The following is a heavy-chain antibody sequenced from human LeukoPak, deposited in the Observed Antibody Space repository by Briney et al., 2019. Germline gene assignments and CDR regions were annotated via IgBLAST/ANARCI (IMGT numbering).Heavy chain of an antibody. CDR2: IYTSGST. V-gene: IGHV4-39*07. Sequence: PSETLSLTCTVSGGSISSSSYYWGWIRQPPGKGLEWIGRIYTSGSTNYNPSLKSRVTMSVDTSKNQFSLKLSSVTAADTAVYYCARTLGYCSSTSCTGGYYFDYWGQGTLVTVSS. J-gene: IGHJ4*02. D-gene: IGHD2-2*01. CDR3: ARTLGYCSSTSCTGGYYFDY. CDR1: GGSISSSSYY.